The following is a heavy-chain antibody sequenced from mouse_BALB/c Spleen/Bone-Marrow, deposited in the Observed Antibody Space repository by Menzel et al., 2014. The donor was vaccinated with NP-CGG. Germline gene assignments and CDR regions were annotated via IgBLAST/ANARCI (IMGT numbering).Heavy chain of an antibody. V-gene: IGHV3-6*01. J-gene: IGHJ2*01. D-gene: IGHD1-1*01. CDR1: GYSITSGYY. CDR3: ARVYYHGSSYYFDY. CDR2: ISYDGSN. Sequence: DVQLQESGPGLVKPSQSLSLTCSVTGYSITSGYYWNWIRQFPGNTLEWMGYISYDGSNNYNPSLKNRISITRDTSKNQFFLKLNSVTTEDTATYYCARVYYHGSSYYFDYWGQGTTLTVSS.